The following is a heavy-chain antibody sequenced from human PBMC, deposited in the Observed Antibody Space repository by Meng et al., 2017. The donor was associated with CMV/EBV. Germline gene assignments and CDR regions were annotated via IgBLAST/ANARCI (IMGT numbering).Heavy chain of an antibody. CDR2: MNPNSGNT. Sequence: ASVKVSCKASGYTFTSYDINWVRQATGRGLEWMGWMNPNSGNTGYAQKFQGRVTMTRNTSISTAYMELSSLRSEDTAVYYCARGPVVVVPAATRYYYYGMDVWGQGTTVTVSS. J-gene: IGHJ6*02. D-gene: IGHD2-2*01. CDR1: GYTFTSYD. CDR3: ARGPVVVVPAATRYYYYGMDV. V-gene: IGHV1-8*01.